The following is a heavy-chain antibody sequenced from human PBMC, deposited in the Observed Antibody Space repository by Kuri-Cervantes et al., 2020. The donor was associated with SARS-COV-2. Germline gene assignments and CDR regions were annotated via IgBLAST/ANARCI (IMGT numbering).Heavy chain of an antibody. J-gene: IGHJ6*02. CDR2: IIPIFGTA. CDR3: ARGGEGSPPRGRYGMDV. CDR1: GYTFTSYY. D-gene: IGHD2-21*01. V-gene: IGHV1-69*13. Sequence: SVKVSCKASGYTFTSYYMHWVRQAPGQGLEWMGGIIPIFGTANYAQKFRGRVTITADESTSTAYMELSSLRSEDTAVYYCARGGEGSPPRGRYGMDVWGQGTTVTVSS.